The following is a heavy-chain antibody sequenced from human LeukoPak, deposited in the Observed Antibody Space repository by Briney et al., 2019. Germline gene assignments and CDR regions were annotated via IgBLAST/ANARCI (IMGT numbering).Heavy chain of an antibody. V-gene: IGHV3-11*04. D-gene: IGHD5-24*01. CDR3: ARDRDGYNNPGY. CDR1: GFSIIDYY. J-gene: IGHJ4*02. CDR2: ICFSGRTI. Sequence: GGLLRSCAASGFSIIDYYIRWMRQDAGEGRVWGSYICFSGRTIYYADSVKGRFTISRDNAKNSLYLQMNSLRAEDTAMYYCARDRDGYNNPGYWGQGTLVTVSS.